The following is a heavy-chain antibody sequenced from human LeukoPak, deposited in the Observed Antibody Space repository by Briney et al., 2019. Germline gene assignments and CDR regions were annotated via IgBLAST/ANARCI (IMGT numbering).Heavy chain of an antibody. CDR3: AGYQLPQTGWFDP. CDR1: GDSISSSNW. J-gene: IGHJ5*02. V-gene: IGHV4-4*02. D-gene: IGHD2-2*01. CDR2: IYHSGST. Sequence: ASETLSLTCAVSGDSISSSNWWSWVRQPPGKGLEWIGEIYHSGSTNYNPSLKSRVTISVDKSKNQFSLKLSSVTAADTAVYYCAGYQLPQTGWFDPWGQGTLVTVSS.